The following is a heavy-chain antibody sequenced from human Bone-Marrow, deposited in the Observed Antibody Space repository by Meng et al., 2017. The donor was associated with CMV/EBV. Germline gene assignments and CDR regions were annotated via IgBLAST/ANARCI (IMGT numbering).Heavy chain of an antibody. V-gene: IGHV1-69*05. D-gene: IGHD3-3*01. CDR3: ARAYYDNWSGHFLGY. CDR1: GGTFSSYA. Sequence: SVKVSCKASGGTFSSYAIRWVRQAPGQGLEWMGGIIPIFGTANYAQKFQGRVTITTDESTSTAYMELSSLRSEDTAVYYCARAYYDNWSGHFLGYWGERTLVTVSS. CDR2: IIPIFGTA. J-gene: IGHJ4*02.